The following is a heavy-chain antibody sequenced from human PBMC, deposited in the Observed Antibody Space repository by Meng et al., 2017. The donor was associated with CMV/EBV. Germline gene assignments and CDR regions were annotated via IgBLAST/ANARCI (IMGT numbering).Heavy chain of an antibody. CDR1: GFNSSTYW. CDR2: INQDGRQK. D-gene: IGHD1-14*01. V-gene: IGHV3-7*01. Sequence: GSLKISCAASGFNSSTYWMGWVRQAPGKRPEWVANINQDGRQKYHVGSLQGRFTISRDNPKNSLYLQMDRLTADDTAVYYCATLTTGVPWFDPWGQGTLVTVSS. J-gene: IGHJ5*02. CDR3: ATLTTGVPWFDP.